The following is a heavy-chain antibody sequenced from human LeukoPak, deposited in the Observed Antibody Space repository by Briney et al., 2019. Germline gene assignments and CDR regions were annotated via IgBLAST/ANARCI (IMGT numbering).Heavy chain of an antibody. V-gene: IGHV4-34*01. Sequence: SETLSLTCAVYGGSFSGYYWSWIRQPPGKGLEWIGEINHSGSTNDNPSLKRRFTISVDTSKNQFSLKLSAVTAADTAVYYCARGRKAPWYCSSTSCSSNHYFDYWGQGTLVTVSS. CDR1: GGSFSGYY. D-gene: IGHD2-2*01. J-gene: IGHJ4*02. CDR2: INHSGST. CDR3: ARGRKAPWYCSSTSCSSNHYFDY.